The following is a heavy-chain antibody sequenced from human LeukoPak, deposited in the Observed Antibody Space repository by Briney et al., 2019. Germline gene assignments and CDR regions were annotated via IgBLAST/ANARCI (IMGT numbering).Heavy chain of an antibody. CDR1: GFTFRSSE. V-gene: IGHV3-48*03. Sequence: GGSLRLSCAASGFTFRSSEMNWVRQAPGKGLEWVSYIGNSGNTMYSDSVKGRFTISRDNAKDSVYLQMNSLRAEDTAIYYCAREGSVPSGWSFFDYWGRGALVTVSS. D-gene: IGHD2-15*01. J-gene: IGHJ4*02. CDR3: AREGSVPSGWSFFDY. CDR2: IGNSGNTM.